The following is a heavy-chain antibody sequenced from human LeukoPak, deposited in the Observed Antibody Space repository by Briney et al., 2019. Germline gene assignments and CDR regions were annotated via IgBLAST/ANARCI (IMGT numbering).Heavy chain of an antibody. D-gene: IGHD4-23*01. J-gene: IGHJ4*02. CDR2: IYYSGST. V-gene: IGHV4-59*01. CDR1: GGSISSYY. CDR3: ARVRTGGFFDY. Sequence: SETLSLTCTVSGGSISSYYWSWIRQPPGKGLEWIGYIYYSGSTNYNPSLKSRVTISVDTSKNQFSLKLSSVTAADTAVYYCARVRTGGFFDYWGQGTLVTVSS.